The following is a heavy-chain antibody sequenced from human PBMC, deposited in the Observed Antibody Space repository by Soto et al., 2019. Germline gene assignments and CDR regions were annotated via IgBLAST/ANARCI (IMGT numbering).Heavy chain of an antibody. CDR1: GFTFANHW. Sequence: PGESLKNSCAVSGFTFANHWMHWVRQAPGKGLEWVSRMNSDGSTTDYADSVKGRFTVSRDNAKNTLYLQMNSLRAEDTAVYYCATAEVDYWGPGTLVTVSS. CDR3: ATAEVDY. CDR2: MNSDGSTT. J-gene: IGHJ4*02. V-gene: IGHV3-74*01.